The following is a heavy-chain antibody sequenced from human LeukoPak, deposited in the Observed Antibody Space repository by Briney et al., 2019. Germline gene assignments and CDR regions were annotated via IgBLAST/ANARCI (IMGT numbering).Heavy chain of an antibody. D-gene: IGHD6-19*01. J-gene: IGHJ4*02. V-gene: IGHV3-48*01. CDR2: ISSSSSTI. Sequence: GGSLRLSCAAPGFTFSSYSMNWVRQAPGKGLEWVSYISSSSSTIYYADSVKGRFTVSRDNAKNSLYLQMNSLRAEDTAVYYCARVNGYSSGWYTKYWGQGTLVTVSS. CDR1: GFTFSSYS. CDR3: ARVNGYSSGWYTKY.